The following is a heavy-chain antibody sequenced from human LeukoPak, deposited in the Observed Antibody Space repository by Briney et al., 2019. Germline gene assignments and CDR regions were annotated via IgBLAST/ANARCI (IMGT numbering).Heavy chain of an antibody. CDR3: ARDLSFGVHWYFDL. CDR2: ISSSGSTI. J-gene: IGHJ2*01. CDR1: GFTFSSYE. V-gene: IGHV3-48*03. D-gene: IGHD3-10*01. Sequence: GGSLRLSCAASGFTFSSYEMNWVRQAPGKGLEWVSYISSSGSTIYYADSVKGRFTISRDNAKNSLYLQMNSLRAEDTAVYYCARDLSFGVHWYFDLWGRGTLVTVSS.